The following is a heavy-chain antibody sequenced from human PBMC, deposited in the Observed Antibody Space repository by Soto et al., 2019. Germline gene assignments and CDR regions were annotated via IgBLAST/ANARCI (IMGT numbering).Heavy chain of an antibody. CDR1: GFTFSSYA. V-gene: IGHV3-30-3*01. Sequence: PGGSLRLSCAASGFTFSSYAMHWVRQAPGKWLEWVAVISYDGSNKYYADSVKGRFTISRDNSKNTLYLQMNSLRAEDTAVYYCAREGVLWFGAYYYSYYGMDVWGQGXTVTVYS. CDR2: ISYDGSNK. D-gene: IGHD3-10*01. CDR3: AREGVLWFGAYYYSYYGMDV. J-gene: IGHJ6*02.